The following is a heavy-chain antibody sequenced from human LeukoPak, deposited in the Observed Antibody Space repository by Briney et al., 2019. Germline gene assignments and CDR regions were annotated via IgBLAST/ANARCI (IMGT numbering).Heavy chain of an antibody. CDR1: GFTFSSYA. CDR2: ISGSGGST. CDR3: AKDGKGGYCSGGSCYGY. J-gene: IGHJ4*02. Sequence: GGSLRLSCAASGFTFSSYAMSWVRQAPGKGLEWVSAISGSGGSTYYADSVRGRFTISRDNSKNTLYLQMNSLRAEDTAVYYCAKDGKGGYCSGGSCYGYWGQGTLVTVSS. V-gene: IGHV3-23*01. D-gene: IGHD2-15*01.